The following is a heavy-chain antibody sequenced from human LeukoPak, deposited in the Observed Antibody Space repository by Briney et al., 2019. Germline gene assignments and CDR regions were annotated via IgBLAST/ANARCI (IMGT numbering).Heavy chain of an antibody. V-gene: IGHV4-39*07. CDR1: GGSISSSSYY. CDR2: IYYSGST. Sequence: SETLSLTCTVSGGSISSSSYYWGWIRQPPGKGLECIGSIYYSGSTYYNPSLKSRVTISVDMSKNQFSLKLNSVTAADTAVYYCARDKGMATDTSLGYFDYWGQGTLVTVSS. J-gene: IGHJ4*02. CDR3: ARDKGMATDTSLGYFDY. D-gene: IGHD5-24*01.